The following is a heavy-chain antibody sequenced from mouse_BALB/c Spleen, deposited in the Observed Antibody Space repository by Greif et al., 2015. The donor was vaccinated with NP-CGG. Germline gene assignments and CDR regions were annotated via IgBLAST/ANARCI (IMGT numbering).Heavy chain of an antibody. CDR2: IYPGNVNT. Sequence: LVESGPELVKPGASVRISCKASGYTFTSYYIHWVKQRPGQGLEWTGWIYPGNVNTKYNEKFKGKATLTADKSSSTAYMQLSSLTSEDSAVYFCSNYRYDYYAMDYWGQGTSATVSS. J-gene: IGHJ4*01. D-gene: IGHD2-14*01. CDR3: SNYRYDYYAMDY. CDR1: GYTFTSYY. V-gene: IGHV1S56*01.